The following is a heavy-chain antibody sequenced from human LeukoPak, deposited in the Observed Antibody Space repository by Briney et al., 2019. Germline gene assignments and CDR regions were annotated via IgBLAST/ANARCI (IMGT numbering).Heavy chain of an antibody. CDR3: AKDHDYGDPGYYFDY. V-gene: IGHV3-30*18. J-gene: IGHJ4*02. Sequence: GGSLRLSCAASGFTFSNYAMHWVRQAPGKGLEWVADTLYDGSNKYYADSVKGRFTVSRDNSKNMLWLQMNSLRADDTAVYYCAKDHDYGDPGYYFDYWGQGALVTVSS. CDR1: GFTFSNYA. D-gene: IGHD4-17*01. CDR2: TLYDGSNK.